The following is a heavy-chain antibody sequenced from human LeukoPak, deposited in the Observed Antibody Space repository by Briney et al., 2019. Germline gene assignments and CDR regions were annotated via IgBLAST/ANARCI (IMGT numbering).Heavy chain of an antibody. CDR2: INPNTGGT. Sequence: GASVKVSCKASGYTFTDYYMHWVRQAPGQGLEWMGWINPNTGGTNYAQKFQGRVTMTRDTSFSTAYMEVSRLRSDDTAVYYCARDVLGTEGAFDIWGQGTMVTVSS. D-gene: IGHD2/OR15-2a*01. V-gene: IGHV1-2*02. J-gene: IGHJ3*02. CDR3: ARDVLGTEGAFDI. CDR1: GYTFTDYY.